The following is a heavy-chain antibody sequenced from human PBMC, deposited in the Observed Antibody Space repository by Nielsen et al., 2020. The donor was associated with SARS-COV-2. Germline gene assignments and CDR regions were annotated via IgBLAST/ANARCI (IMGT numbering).Heavy chain of an antibody. CDR3: ARDRGGMDV. D-gene: IGHD3-10*01. V-gene: IGHV3-33*01. Sequence: VRQAPGKGLEWVAVIWYDGSNKYYADSVKGRFTISRDNSKNTLYLQMNSLRAEDTAVYYCARDRGGMDVWGHGTTVTVSS. J-gene: IGHJ6*02. CDR2: IWYDGSNK.